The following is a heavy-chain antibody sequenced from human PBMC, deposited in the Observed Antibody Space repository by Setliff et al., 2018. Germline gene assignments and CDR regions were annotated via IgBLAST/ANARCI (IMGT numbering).Heavy chain of an antibody. CDR2: INHSGST. J-gene: IGHJ4*02. Sequence: SETLSLTCAVYGGSFSGYYWSWIRQPPGKGLEWIWEINHSGSTNYNPSLKSRVTISVDTSKNQLSLKLSSVTAADTAVYYCARVPNFWSGYSDYWGQGTLVTVSS. CDR3: ARVPNFWSGYSDY. CDR1: GGSFSGYY. V-gene: IGHV4-34*01. D-gene: IGHD3-3*01.